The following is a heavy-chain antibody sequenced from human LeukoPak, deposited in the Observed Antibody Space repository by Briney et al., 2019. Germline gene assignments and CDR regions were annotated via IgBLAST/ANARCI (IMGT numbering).Heavy chain of an antibody. CDR1: TFFINSYT. V-gene: IGHV3-21*01. Sequence: GGSLRLSCSASTFFINSYTMTWVRQAPGKGLEWISSINGNSAYINYADSMKGRFTISRDNAKNSVYLQMNSLRAEDTAVYYCTRVDPFYYYIDVWGEGTTVTVSS. J-gene: IGHJ6*03. CDR2: INGNSAYI. D-gene: IGHD2-2*03. CDR3: TRVDPFYYYIDV.